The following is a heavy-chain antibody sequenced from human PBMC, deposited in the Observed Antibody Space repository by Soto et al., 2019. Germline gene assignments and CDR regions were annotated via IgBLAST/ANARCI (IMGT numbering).Heavy chain of an antibody. Sequence: EVQLLESGGGLVQPGGSLRLSCAVSGFTFSNHAISWVRQAPGKGLEWVSAISTAVGATYYADSVKGRFTISRDDSNNTPYLQMNSLRAEDTAVYYCAKDRTAAARNFDYWGQGTLVTVSS. J-gene: IGHJ4*02. V-gene: IGHV3-23*01. CDR2: ISTAVGAT. CDR3: AKDRTAAARNFDY. CDR1: GFTFSNHA. D-gene: IGHD6-13*01.